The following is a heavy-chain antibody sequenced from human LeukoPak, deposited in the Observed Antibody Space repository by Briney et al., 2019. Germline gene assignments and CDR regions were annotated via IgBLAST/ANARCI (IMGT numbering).Heavy chain of an antibody. Sequence: ASVKVSCKVSGYTLTELSMHWVRQAPGKGLEWMGGFDPEDGETIYAQKFQGRVTMTEDTSTDTAYMELSSLRSEDTAVYYCATPAGDSYDIVFDYWGREPWSPSPQ. CDR3: ATPAGDSYDIVFDY. V-gene: IGHV1-24*01. J-gene: IGHJ4*02. CDR2: FDPEDGET. CDR1: GYTLTELS. D-gene: IGHD5-18*01.